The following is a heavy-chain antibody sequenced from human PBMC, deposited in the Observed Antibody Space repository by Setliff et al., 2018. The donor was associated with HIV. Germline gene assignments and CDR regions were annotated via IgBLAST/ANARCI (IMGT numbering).Heavy chain of an antibody. CDR3: AGVAGGATTTYGFDS. CDR2: IYYSGST. V-gene: IGHV4-59*01. D-gene: IGHD1-26*01. J-gene: IGHJ4*02. CDR1: GGSISSYY. Sequence: SETLSLTCTVSGGSISSYYWCWIRQPPGKGLEWIGYIYYSGSTNYNPSRKSRVTISVDTSKNQFSLKLSSVTAADTAVYYCAGVAGGATTTYGFDSWGQGTLVTVSS.